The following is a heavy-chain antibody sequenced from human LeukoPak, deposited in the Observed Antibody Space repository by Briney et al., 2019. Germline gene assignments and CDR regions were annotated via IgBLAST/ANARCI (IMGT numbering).Heavy chain of an antibody. CDR2: ISGSGGST. J-gene: IGHJ4*02. CDR3: AKDGGSGYYYFDY. CDR1: GFIFSIYN. D-gene: IGHD3-22*01. V-gene: IGHV3-23*01. Sequence: GGSLRLSCAASGFIFSIYNMSWVRQAPGKGLEWVSAISGSGGSTYYADSVKGRFTISRDNSKNTLYVQMNSLRAEDTAVYYCAKDGGSGYYYFDYWGQGTLVTVSS.